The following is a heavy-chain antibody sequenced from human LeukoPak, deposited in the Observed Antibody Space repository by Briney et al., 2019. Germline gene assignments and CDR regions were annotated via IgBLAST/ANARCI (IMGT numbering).Heavy chain of an antibody. CDR3: ARQKGGITIFGVVIDAFDI. D-gene: IGHD3-3*01. CDR2: IYYSGST. CDR1: GGSISSSSYY. Sequence: SETLSLTCTVSGGSISSSSYYWGWIRQPPGKGLEWIGSIYYSGSTYYNPSLKSRVAISVATSKNQFSLKLSSVTAADTAVYYCARQKGGITIFGVVIDAFDIWGQGTMVTVSS. J-gene: IGHJ3*02. V-gene: IGHV4-39*01.